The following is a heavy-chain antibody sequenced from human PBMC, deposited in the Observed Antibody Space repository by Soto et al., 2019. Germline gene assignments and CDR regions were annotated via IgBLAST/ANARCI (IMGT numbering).Heavy chain of an antibody. Sequence: SETLSLTCTVSAGSINNYYWSWIRQPPGKGLEWIGYIYYSGSTNYNPSLKSRVTISVDTSKNQFSLKLSSVTAADTAVYYCARRYGSVFVYWGQGTLVTVSS. J-gene: IGHJ4*02. CDR2: IYYSGST. CDR1: AGSINNYY. V-gene: IGHV4-59*01. D-gene: IGHD6-19*01. CDR3: ARRYGSVFVY.